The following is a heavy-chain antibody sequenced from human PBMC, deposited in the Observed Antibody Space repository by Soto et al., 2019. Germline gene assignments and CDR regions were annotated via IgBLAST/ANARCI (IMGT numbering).Heavy chain of an antibody. CDR2: IIPIFGTA. CDR1: GGTFSSYA. CDR3: AREGRDGYNYGDYYYGMDV. V-gene: IGHV1-69*13. D-gene: IGHD5-12*01. Sequence: GASVKVSCKASGGTFSSYASSWVRQATGQGLEWMGGIIPIFGTANYAQKFQGRVTITADESTSTAYMELSSLRSEDTAVYYCAREGRDGYNYGDYYYGMDVWGQGTTVTVSS. J-gene: IGHJ6*02.